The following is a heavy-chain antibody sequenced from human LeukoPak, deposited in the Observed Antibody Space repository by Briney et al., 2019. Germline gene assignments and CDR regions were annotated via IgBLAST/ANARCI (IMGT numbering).Heavy chain of an antibody. CDR2: ISAYNGNT. CDR3: ARDQLSYCSSTSCYAIDY. J-gene: IGHJ4*02. V-gene: IGHV1-18*01. CDR1: GYTFTSYG. D-gene: IGHD2-2*01. Sequence: ASVKVSCKASGYTFTSYGISWVRQAPGQGLEWMGWISAYNGNTNYAQKLQGRVTMTTDTSTSTAYMELRSLGSDDTAVYYCARDQLSYCSSTSCYAIDYWGQGSLVTVSS.